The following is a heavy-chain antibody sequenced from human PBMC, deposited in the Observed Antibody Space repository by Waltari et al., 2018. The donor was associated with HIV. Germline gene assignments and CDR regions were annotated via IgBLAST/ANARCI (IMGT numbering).Heavy chain of an antibody. Sequence: EVQLVESGGGLVQPGRSLRLSCTASGFTFGDYGMNWVRQTPGVGLEWGGFIRSKAYGGTTEYAASVKGRFTLSRDDSKSIAYLQMNSLKTEDTAVYFCSRADESAAGVCPDCWGQGTLVTVSS. CDR3: SRADESAAGVCPDC. J-gene: IGHJ4*02. CDR1: GFTFGDYG. CDR2: IRSKAYGGTT. D-gene: IGHD6-13*01. V-gene: IGHV3-49*04.